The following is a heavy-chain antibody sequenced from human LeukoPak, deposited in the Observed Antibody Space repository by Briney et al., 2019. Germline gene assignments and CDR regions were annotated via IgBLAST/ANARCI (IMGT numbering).Heavy chain of an antibody. J-gene: IGHJ5*02. V-gene: IGHV4-59*08. CDR2: IYYSGST. CDR3: ARGYCYGSGSYPWFDP. CDR1: GGPIKSYY. Sequence: PSKTLSLTYTVSGGPIKSYYWSGILQPPAKGQERNGYIYYSGSTNYNPSLKSRVTISVDTSKNQFSLKLSSVTAADTAVYYCARGYCYGSGSYPWFDPWGQGTLVTVSS. D-gene: IGHD3-10*01.